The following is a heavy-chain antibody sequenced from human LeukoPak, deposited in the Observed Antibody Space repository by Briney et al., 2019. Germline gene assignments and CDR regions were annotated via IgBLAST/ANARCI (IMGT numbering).Heavy chain of an antibody. V-gene: IGHV4-59*01. CDR1: GGSISSYY. Sequence: SETLSLTCTVSGGSISSYYWSWIRQPPGKGLEWIGYIYYSGSTNYNPSLKSRVTISVDTSKNQFSLKLSSVTAADTAVYYCARTAPHYDFWSGYYGSLFDYWGQGTLVTVSS. J-gene: IGHJ4*02. CDR3: ARTAPHYDFWSGYYGSLFDY. CDR2: IYYSGST. D-gene: IGHD3-3*01.